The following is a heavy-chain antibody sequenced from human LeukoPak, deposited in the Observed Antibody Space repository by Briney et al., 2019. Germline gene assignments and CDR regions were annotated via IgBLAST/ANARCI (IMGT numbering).Heavy chain of an antibody. CDR3: ARVGNYHFDY. Sequence: SETLSLACAVSGGSISSGHWWSWGRQPPGKGLEWIGEIYHSGSTNYNPSLKSRVTISVVKSKNQFSLKLTSVTAADTAVYYCARVGNYHFDYWGQGTLVTVSS. D-gene: IGHD1-7*01. J-gene: IGHJ4*02. CDR1: GGSISSGHW. V-gene: IGHV4-4*02. CDR2: IYHSGST.